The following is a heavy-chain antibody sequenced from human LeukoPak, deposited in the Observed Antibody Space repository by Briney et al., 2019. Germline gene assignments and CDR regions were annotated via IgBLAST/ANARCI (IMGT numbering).Heavy chain of an antibody. CDR2: MGPRNGYT. CDR1: GYTFTNYD. Sequence: GASLKVSCKASGYTFTNYDINWVRQAPGQRLEWRRWMGPRNGYTGYAQKFQGRITTPRDTSISTAYMELSSLTSDETAVSYCARGWISGAISEHYFENWGQGTLVTVSS. CDR3: ARGWISGAISEHYFEN. J-gene: IGHJ4*02. V-gene: IGHV1-8*01. D-gene: IGHD4-23*01.